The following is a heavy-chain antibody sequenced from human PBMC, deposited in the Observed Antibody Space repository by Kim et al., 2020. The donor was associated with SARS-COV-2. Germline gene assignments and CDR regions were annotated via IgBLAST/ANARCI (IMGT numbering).Heavy chain of an antibody. CDR3: AICIGYYDSSGYYYVDYYFHY. V-gene: IGHV1-3*01. D-gene: IGHD3-22*01. CDR2: INAGNGNT. Sequence: ASVKVSCKASGYTFTSYAMHWVRQAPGQRLEWMGWINAGNGNTKYSQKFQGRVTITRDTSASTAYMELSSLRSEDTAVYYCAICIGYYDSSGYYYVDYYFHYWGQGTLVTVSS. J-gene: IGHJ4*02. CDR1: GYTFTSYA.